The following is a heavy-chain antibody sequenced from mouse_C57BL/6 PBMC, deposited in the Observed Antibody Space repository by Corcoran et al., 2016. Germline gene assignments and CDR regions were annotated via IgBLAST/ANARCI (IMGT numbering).Heavy chain of an antibody. V-gene: IGHV1-19*01. CDR3: ARGLYYYGSSPNVDY. D-gene: IGHD1-1*01. J-gene: IGHJ2*01. CDR1: GYTFTDYY. CDR2: INPYNGGT. Sequence: EVQLQQSGPVLVKPGASVKMSCKASGYTFTDYYMNWVKQSHGKSLEWIGVINPYNGGTSYNQKFKGKATLTVDKSSSTAYMELNSLTSEDSAVYYCARGLYYYGSSPNVDYWGQGTTLTVSS.